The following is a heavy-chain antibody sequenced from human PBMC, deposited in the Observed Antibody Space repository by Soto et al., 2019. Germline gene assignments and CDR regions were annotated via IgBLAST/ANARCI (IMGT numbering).Heavy chain of an antibody. D-gene: IGHD1-1*01. J-gene: IGHJ5*02. V-gene: IGHV4-30-2*01. CDR2: VHHTGST. CDR1: GGSISSGGYS. Sequence: SETLSLTCAVSGGSISSGGYSWTWIRQPPGKGLEWIGYVHHTGSTTYNPSLKTRVNISVDRPNNQFFLTLTSATAADSAVYYCARCLWNDVFQSWGLLILVTVSS. CDR3: ARCLWNDVFQS.